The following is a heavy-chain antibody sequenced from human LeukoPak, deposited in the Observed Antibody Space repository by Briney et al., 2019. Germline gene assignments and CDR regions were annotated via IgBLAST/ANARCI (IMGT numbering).Heavy chain of an antibody. CDR3: AKDEFGTFDY. D-gene: IGHD3-10*01. CDR2: ISWNSGSI. J-gene: IGHJ4*02. Sequence: GRSLRLSCAASGFTFDDYAMHWVRQAPGKGLEWVSGISWNSGSIGYADSVKGRFTISRDNAKNTLYLQMNSLRAEDTAVYYCAKDEFGTFDYWGQGTLVTVSS. V-gene: IGHV3-9*01. CDR1: GFTFDDYA.